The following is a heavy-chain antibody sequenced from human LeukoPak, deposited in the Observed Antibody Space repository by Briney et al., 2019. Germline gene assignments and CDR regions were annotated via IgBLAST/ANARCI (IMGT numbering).Heavy chain of an antibody. CDR1: SYSINSNYY. CDR2: IYYSGST. J-gene: IGHJ5*02. CDR3: ARDQSSWFDP. Sequence: ASETLSLTCSVSSYSINSNYYWGWIRQPPGKGLEWIGYIYYSGSTNYNPSLKSRVTISVDTSKNQFSLKLSSVTAADTAVYYCARDQSSWFDPWGQGTLVTVSS. V-gene: IGHV4-59*01.